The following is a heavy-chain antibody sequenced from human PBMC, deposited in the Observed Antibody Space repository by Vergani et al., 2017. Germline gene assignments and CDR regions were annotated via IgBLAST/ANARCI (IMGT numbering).Heavy chain of an antibody. D-gene: IGHD5-24*01. J-gene: IGHJ6*02. V-gene: IGHV3-48*01. CDR3: AREGDGYTLPTGMDV. CDR1: GFTFSSYS. Sequence: EVQLVESGGGLVQPGGSLRLSCAASGFTFSSYSMNWVRQAPGKGLEWVSYISSSSSTIYYADSVKGRFTISRDNAKNSLYLQMNSLRAEDTAVYYCAREGDGYTLPTGMDVWGQGTTVTVSS. CDR2: ISSSSSTI.